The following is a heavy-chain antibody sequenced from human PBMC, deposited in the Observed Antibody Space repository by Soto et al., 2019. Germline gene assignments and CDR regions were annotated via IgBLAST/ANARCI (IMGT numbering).Heavy chain of an antibody. Sequence: RESLKISWKGSGYSFTSYWIGWVLQIPGKGLEWMGIIYPGDSDTRYSPSFQGQVTISADKSISTAYLQWSSLKASDTAMYYCARHFPGFFATAAWFDPWGQGTLVSVSS. V-gene: IGHV5-51*01. CDR3: ARHFPGFFATAAWFDP. D-gene: IGHD6-25*01. CDR2: IYPGDSDT. CDR1: GYSFTSYW. J-gene: IGHJ5*02.